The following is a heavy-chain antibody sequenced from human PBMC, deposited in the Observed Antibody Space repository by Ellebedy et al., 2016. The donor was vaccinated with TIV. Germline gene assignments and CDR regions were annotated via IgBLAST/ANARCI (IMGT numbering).Heavy chain of an antibody. CDR2: IRSSGSVM. CDR1: GFTFSSYE. Sequence: GESLKIPCAGSGFTFSSYEMNWVRQAPGKGLEWLSYIRSSGSVMFYADSVKGRFTISRDNAKNLLYLQMTSLRAEDTAIYYCARDGVGTAFDYWGQGTLVTVSS. J-gene: IGHJ4*02. D-gene: IGHD2-21*02. V-gene: IGHV3-48*03. CDR3: ARDGVGTAFDY.